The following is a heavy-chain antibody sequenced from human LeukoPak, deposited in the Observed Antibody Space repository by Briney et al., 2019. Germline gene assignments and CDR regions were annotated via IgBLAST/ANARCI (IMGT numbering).Heavy chain of an antibody. Sequence: PSETLSLTCTVSNASISTFYWSWIRQPPGKGLQWLGCVYYSGTANSGTTNYSPSLESRVTISVDPSKNQVSLKLKSVTAADTAVYYCARDNHVDYEGAFDYWGQGTLVTVSS. V-gene: IGHV4-59*01. D-gene: IGHD4-17*01. CDR1: NASISTFY. J-gene: IGHJ4*02. CDR2: VYYSGTA. CDR3: ARDNHVDYEGAFDY.